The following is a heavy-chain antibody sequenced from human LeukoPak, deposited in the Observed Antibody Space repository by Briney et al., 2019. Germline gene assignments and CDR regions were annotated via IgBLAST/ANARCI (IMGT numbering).Heavy chain of an antibody. CDR2: INHSGST. D-gene: IGHD6-13*01. J-gene: IGHJ4*02. CDR1: GGSFSGYY. Sequence: PSETLSLTCAVYGGSFSGYYWSWIRQPPGKGLEWIGEINHSGSTNYNPSLKSRVTISVDTSKNQFSLKLSSVTAADTAVYYCARGFGAAAGSLYYFDYWGQGTLVTVSS. V-gene: IGHV4-34*01. CDR3: ARGFGAAAGSLYYFDY.